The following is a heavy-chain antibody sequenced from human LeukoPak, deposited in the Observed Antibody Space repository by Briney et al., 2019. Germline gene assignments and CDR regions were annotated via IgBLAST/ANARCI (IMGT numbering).Heavy chain of an antibody. J-gene: IGHJ4*02. Sequence: PSETLSLTCAVSGGSISSGGYSWSWVRQAPGKGLEWVSVIYSGGSTYYADSVKGRFTISRDNSKNTLYLQMDSLRDEDTGVYYCARVNWNDVGSFDYWGQGTLVTVSS. CDR3: ARVNWNDVGSFDY. CDR2: IYSGGST. CDR1: GGSISSGGYS. V-gene: IGHV3-53*01. D-gene: IGHD1-20*01.